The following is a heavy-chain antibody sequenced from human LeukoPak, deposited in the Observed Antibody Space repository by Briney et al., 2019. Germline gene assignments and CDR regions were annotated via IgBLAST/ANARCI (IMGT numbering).Heavy chain of an antibody. CDR3: ARGGGLDV. CDR2: IYYSGSA. Sequence: SETLSLTCTVSGGSISSYYWSWIRQPPGKGLEWIGYIYYSGSANYNPSLKSRVTISVDTSKNQFSLKLASMSAADTAVYFCARGGGLDVWGQGATVTVSS. CDR1: GGSISSYY. J-gene: IGHJ6*02. D-gene: IGHD3-16*01. V-gene: IGHV4-59*01.